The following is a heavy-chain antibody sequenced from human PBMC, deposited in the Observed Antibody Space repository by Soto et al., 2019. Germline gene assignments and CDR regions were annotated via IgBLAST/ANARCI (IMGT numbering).Heavy chain of an antibody. Sequence: PGGSLRLSCAASGFTFSTYNMNWVRQAPGKGLEWVSSISSGATYRYYPDSVKGRFTVSRDNPNNSLYLQMNSLRGEDTAVYYCARGWGTTVVTLDAFDIWGQGXMVTVS. CDR1: GFTFSTYN. CDR3: ARGWGTTVVTLDAFDI. D-gene: IGHD2-21*02. J-gene: IGHJ3*02. CDR2: ISSGATYR. V-gene: IGHV3-21*01.